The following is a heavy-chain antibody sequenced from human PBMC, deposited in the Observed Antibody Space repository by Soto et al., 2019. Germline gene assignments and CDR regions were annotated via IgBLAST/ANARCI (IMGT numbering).Heavy chain of an antibody. CDR3: ARGFEAARSFDY. CDR1: GYTFTNYL. CDR2: INAANDNT. J-gene: IGHJ4*02. D-gene: IGHD6-6*01. Sequence: GASVKVSCKASGYTFTNYLMHWVRRAPGQRLEWMGWINAANDNTKYSQKLQGRVTFTRDTSATTAYMELSSLRSEDTAVYYCARGFEAARSFDYWGQGTLVTVSS. V-gene: IGHV1-3*01.